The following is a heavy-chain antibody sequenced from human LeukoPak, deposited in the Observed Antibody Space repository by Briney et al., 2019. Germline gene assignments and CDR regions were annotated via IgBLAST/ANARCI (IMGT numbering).Heavy chain of an antibody. CDR2: INPNSGGT. J-gene: IGHJ4*02. D-gene: IGHD2-8*01. CDR3: ARGWNGSSYALDY. CDR1: GYTFTGYY. V-gene: IGHV1-2*02. Sequence: ASVKVSCKASGYTFTGYYMHWVRQAPGQGLEWMGWINPNSGGTNYAQKFQGRVTMTRDTSISTAYMELSRLRSDDTAVYYCARGWNGSSYALDYWGQGTLVTVSS.